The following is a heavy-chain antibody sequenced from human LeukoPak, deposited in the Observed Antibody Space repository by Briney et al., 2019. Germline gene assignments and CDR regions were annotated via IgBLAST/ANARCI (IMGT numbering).Heavy chain of an antibody. V-gene: IGHV4-4*07. CDR2: IYTSGST. CDR3: ARDTYYYDSSGYYTLDY. Sequence: SETLSLTCTVSGGSISSYYWSWIRQPAGKGLEWIGRIYTSGSTNYNPSLKSRVTMSVDTSKNQFSLKLSSVTAADTAVYYCARDTYYYDSSGYYTLDYWGQGTLVAVSS. CDR1: GGSISSYY. D-gene: IGHD3-22*01. J-gene: IGHJ4*02.